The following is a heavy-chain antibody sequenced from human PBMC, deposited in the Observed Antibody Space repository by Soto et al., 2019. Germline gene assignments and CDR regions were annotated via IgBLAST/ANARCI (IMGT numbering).Heavy chain of an antibody. CDR1: GGTFSSYA. CDR2: IIPIFGTA. D-gene: IGHD5-18*01. CDR3: ARDQWDTAMVPQEGYYYYGMDV. Sequence: SVKVSCKASGGTFSSYAISWVRQAPGQGLEWMGGIIPIFGTANYAQKFQGRVTITADESTSTAYMELSSLRSEDTAVYYCARDQWDTAMVPQEGYYYYGMDVWGQGTTVTVSS. J-gene: IGHJ6*02. V-gene: IGHV1-69*13.